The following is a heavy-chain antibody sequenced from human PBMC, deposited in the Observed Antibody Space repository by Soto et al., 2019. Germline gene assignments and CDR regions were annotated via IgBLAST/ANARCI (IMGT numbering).Heavy chain of an antibody. CDR3: ARVPITMVRGVIINWFDP. J-gene: IGHJ5*02. Sequence: SETLSLTCTVSGGSISSSSYYWGWIRQPPGKGLEWIGNIYYSGSTYYNPSLKSRVNISVDTSKNQFSLKLSSVTAADTAVYYCARVPITMVRGVIINWFDPWGQGTLVTVSS. CDR2: IYYSGST. V-gene: IGHV4-39*07. D-gene: IGHD3-10*01. CDR1: GGSISSSSYY.